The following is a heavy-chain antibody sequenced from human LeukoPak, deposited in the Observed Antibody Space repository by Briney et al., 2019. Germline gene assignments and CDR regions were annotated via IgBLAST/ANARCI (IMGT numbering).Heavy chain of an antibody. CDR3: ARAGRGVWFGEKNWFDP. Sequence: ASVKVSCKASGYTFTGHYMHWVRQTPGQGLEWMGWINPNSGGTNYAQKFQGRVTMTRDTSISTAYMELSRLRSDDTAVYYCARAGRGVWFGEKNWFDPWGQGTLVTVSS. D-gene: IGHD3-10*01. CDR2: INPNSGGT. CDR1: GYTFTGHY. J-gene: IGHJ5*02. V-gene: IGHV1-2*02.